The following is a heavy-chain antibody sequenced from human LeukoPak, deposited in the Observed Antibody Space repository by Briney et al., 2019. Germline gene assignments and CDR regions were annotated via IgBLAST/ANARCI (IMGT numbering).Heavy chain of an antibody. V-gene: IGHV3-9*01. J-gene: IGHJ6*02. CDR3: AREDGSGTDRQHYYGMDV. CDR2: ITWNSGNI. Sequence: GRSLRLSCAASGFTFEDYAMHWVRQAPGKGLEWVAGITWNSGNIAYADSVKGRFTISRDNAQSSLFLQMNSLRAEDTAVYYCAREDGSGTDRQHYYGMDVWGQGTTVTVSS. CDR1: GFTFEDYA. D-gene: IGHD3-10*01.